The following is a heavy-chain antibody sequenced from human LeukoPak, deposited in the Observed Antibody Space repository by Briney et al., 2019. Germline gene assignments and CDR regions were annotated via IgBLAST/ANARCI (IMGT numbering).Heavy chain of an antibody. J-gene: IGHJ6*03. D-gene: IGHD1-26*01. CDR2: IRYDGSNK. CDR3: AKEGDYYYYYMDV. V-gene: IGHV3-30*02. CDR1: GFTFSSYG. Sequence: GGSLRLSCAASGFTFSSYGMHWVRRAPGKGLEWVAFIRYDGSNKYYADSVKGRFTISRDNSKNKLYLQMNSLRAEDTAVYYCAKEGDYYYYYMDVWGKGTTVTVSS.